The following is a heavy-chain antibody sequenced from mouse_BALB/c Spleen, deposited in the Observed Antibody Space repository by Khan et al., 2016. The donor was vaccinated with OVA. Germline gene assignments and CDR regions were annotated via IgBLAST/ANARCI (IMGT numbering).Heavy chain of an antibody. V-gene: IGHV2-9*02. J-gene: IGHJ1*01. Sequence: VQLVESGPGLVVPSQSLSITCTVSGFSLTSYGVHWVRQPPGKGLEWLGVIWTGGSTNYHSALMSRLSISKDNSKSQVFLKMNSLQTDDTAMYYCARYYGNYGWYFDVWGAGTTVTVSS. CDR2: IWTGGST. CDR3: ARYYGNYGWYFDV. CDR1: GFSLTSYG. D-gene: IGHD2-1*01.